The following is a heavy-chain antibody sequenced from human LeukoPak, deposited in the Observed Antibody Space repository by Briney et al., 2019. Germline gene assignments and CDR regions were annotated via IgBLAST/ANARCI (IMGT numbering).Heavy chain of an antibody. V-gene: IGHV5-51*01. CDR1: GYSFTSYW. D-gene: IGHD3-9*01. CDR2: IYPGDSDT. Sequence: SGESLKISCKGSGYSFTSYWIGWVRQMPGKGLEWMGIIYPGDSDTRYSPSFQGQVTISADKSISTAYLQWSSLRASDTAMYYCARQYDILTGYYNIWGQGTLVTVSS. J-gene: IGHJ4*02. CDR3: ARQYDILTGYYNI.